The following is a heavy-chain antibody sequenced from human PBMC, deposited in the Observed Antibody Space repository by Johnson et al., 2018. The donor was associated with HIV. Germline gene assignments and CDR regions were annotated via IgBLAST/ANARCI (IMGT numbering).Heavy chain of an antibody. V-gene: IGHV3-11*04. CDR3: AIAQLLADDAFNN. Sequence: QMQLVESGGGLVKPGGSLRLSCAASGFTFSDYYMSWIRQTPGKGLEWVSYISSSGTSVYYADSVKGRFTISRDNAKNTLYLQLNSLRVEDTAIYYCAIAQLLADDAFNNWGQGTMVTVSS. D-gene: IGHD6-6*01. CDR1: GFTFSDYY. J-gene: IGHJ3*02. CDR2: ISSSGTSV.